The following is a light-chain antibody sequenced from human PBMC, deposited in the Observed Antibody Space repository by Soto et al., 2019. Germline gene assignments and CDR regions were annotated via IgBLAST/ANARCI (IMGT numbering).Light chain of an antibody. CDR2: EVT. V-gene: IGLV2-8*01. J-gene: IGLJ2*01. CDR3: SSYAGSTNVL. Sequence: QSVLTQPPSASGSPGQSVTISCTGTRNDVGGYKYVSWYQQHPGKAPKLIIYEVTKRPSGVPDRFSGSKSGNTASLTVSGLQPEDEADYFCSSYAGSTNVLFGGGTKVTVL. CDR1: RNDVGGYKY.